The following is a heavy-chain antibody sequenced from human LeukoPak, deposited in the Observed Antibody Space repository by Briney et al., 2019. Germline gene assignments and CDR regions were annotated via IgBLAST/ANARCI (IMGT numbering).Heavy chain of an antibody. CDR3: ARDMDTSGYAFDY. D-gene: IGHD3-22*01. CDR2: ISGSSRVI. CDR1: GFTFSSYS. J-gene: IGHJ4*02. V-gene: IGHV3-48*02. Sequence: GGSLRLSCAASGFTFSSYSMNWVRQAPGKGLEWISYISGSSRVIYYADSVKGRFTISRDNAKNSLYLQVNSLRDEDTAVYYCARDMDTSGYAFDYWGQGTLVTVSS.